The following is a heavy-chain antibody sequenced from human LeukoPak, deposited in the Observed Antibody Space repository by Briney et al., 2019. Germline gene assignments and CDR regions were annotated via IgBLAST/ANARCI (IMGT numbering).Heavy chain of an antibody. V-gene: IGHV3-23*01. D-gene: IGHD3-10*01. CDR2: ISGSGGST. CDR3: AIGYGSGSYFNF. J-gene: IGHJ4*02. CDR1: GFTFSTYA. Sequence: GSLRLSCATSGFTFSTYAMSWVRQAPGKGLEWVAGISGSGGSTYYADSVKGRFTISRDNSKNTLYLQMNTLRAEDTAGYYCAIGYGSGSYFNFWGQGTLVTVSS.